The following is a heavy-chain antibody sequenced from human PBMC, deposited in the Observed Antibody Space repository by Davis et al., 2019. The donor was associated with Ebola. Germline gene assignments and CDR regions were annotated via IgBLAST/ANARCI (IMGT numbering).Heavy chain of an antibody. CDR2: ISGSGGST. Sequence: PSETLSLTCTVSGGSISSHYWSWIRQPPGKGLEWVSAISGSGGSTYYADSVKGRFTISRDNSKNTLYLQMNSLRAEDTAVYYCADIDYWGQGTLVTVSS. CDR3: ADIDY. J-gene: IGHJ4*02. V-gene: IGHV3-23*01. CDR1: GGSISSHY.